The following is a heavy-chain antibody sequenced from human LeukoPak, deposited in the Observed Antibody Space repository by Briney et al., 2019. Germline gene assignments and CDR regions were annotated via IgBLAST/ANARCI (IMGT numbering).Heavy chain of an antibody. CDR2: IYYGGST. Sequence: PSETLSLTCAVPGGSISSNNWWTKVRQPPGKGLEWIGYIYYGGSTNYNPSLKSRVTISVDTSKNQFSLKLSSVTAADTAVYYCARGDFWGQGTLVTVSS. CDR3: ARGDF. V-gene: IGHV4-4*02. CDR1: GGSISSNNW. J-gene: IGHJ4*02. D-gene: IGHD3-3*01.